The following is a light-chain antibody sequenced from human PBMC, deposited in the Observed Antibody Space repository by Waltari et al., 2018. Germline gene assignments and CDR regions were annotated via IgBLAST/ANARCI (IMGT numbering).Light chain of an antibody. Sequence: EIVLTQSPGTLSLSPGERATLSCRASQSISKYLAWYQQKPGQAPRLLIYHASSRAAGIPDRFSGSGSGTDFSLTSSRLEAEDFAVYYCQHYESLPVTFGQGTKVEIK. V-gene: IGKV3-20*01. CDR2: HAS. J-gene: IGKJ1*01. CDR1: QSISKY. CDR3: QHYESLPVT.